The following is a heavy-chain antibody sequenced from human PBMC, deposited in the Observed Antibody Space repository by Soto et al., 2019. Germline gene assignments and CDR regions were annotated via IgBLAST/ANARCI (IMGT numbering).Heavy chain of an antibody. Sequence: QVQLVESGGGVVQPGRSLRLSCAASGFTFSSYGMHWVRQAPGKGLEWVAVISYDGSNKYYADSVKGRFTISRDNSKNPLYLQMNSVRAEETAVYYCARSPYSVSYLAYFDSWGQGNLVTVSS. CDR2: ISYDGSNK. CDR1: GFTFSSYG. CDR3: ARSPYSVSYLAYFDS. D-gene: IGHD1-26*01. J-gene: IGHJ4*02. V-gene: IGHV3-30*03.